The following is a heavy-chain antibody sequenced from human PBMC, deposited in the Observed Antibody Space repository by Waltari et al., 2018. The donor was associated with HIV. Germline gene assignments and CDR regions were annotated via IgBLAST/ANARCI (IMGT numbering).Heavy chain of an antibody. J-gene: IGHJ4*02. Sequence: QVQLQQWGAGLLNPSETLSLTCAGYGGSFSGYYWTWIRQSPGKGLEWIGEINYRGSTNYNPSLESRVTISLDTSKSQFSLNLTSVTAADMAVYYCAGQGQQLVHFWGQGTLVTV. V-gene: IGHV4-34*01. CDR3: AGQGQQLVHF. CDR1: GGSFSGYY. D-gene: IGHD6-13*01. CDR2: INYRGST.